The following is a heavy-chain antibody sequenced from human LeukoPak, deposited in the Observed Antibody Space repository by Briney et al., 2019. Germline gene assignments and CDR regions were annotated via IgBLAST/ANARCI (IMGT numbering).Heavy chain of an antibody. CDR3: ARDHDVWDTAMASSYYFDY. CDR1: GYTFTSYG. CDR2: ISAYNGNT. Sequence: ASVKVSCKASGYTFTSYGISWVRQAPGQGLEWMGWISAYNGNTNYAQKLQGRVTMTTDTSTSAAYMELRSLRSDDTAVYYCARDHDVWDTAMASSYYFDYWGQGTLVTVSS. V-gene: IGHV1-18*01. J-gene: IGHJ4*02. D-gene: IGHD5-18*01.